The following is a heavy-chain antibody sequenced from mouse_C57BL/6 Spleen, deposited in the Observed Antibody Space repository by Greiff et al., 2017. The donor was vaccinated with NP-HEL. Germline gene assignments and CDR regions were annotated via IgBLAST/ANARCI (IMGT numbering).Heavy chain of an antibody. J-gene: IGHJ2*01. Sequence: VQLQQSGAELARPGASVKLSCKASGYTFTSYGISWVKQRTGQGLEWIGEIYPRSGNTYYNEKFKGKATLTADKSSSTAYMELRSLTSEDSAVYFCRLYYGYDEGYYFDYWGQGTTLTVSS. CDR1: GYTFTSYG. D-gene: IGHD2-2*01. CDR3: RLYYGYDEGYYFDY. V-gene: IGHV1-81*01. CDR2: IYPRSGNT.